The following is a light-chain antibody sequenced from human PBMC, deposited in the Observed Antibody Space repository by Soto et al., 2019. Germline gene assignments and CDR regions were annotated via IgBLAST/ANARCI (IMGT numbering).Light chain of an antibody. J-gene: IGLJ1*01. V-gene: IGLV2-14*01. CDR3: SSYTSSSPYL. Sequence: QSALTQPASVSGSPGQSITISCTGTSSDVGGYNYVSWYQQHPGKAPKLMIYEVSNRPSGVSNRFSGSKSGNTASLTISGLQAEDEADYYCSSYTSSSPYLFGTATKVTV. CDR2: EVS. CDR1: SSDVGGYNY.